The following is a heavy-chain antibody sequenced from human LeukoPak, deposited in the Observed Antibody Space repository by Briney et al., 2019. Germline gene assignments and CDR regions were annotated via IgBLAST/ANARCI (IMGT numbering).Heavy chain of an antibody. Sequence: GASVKVSCKASGYTFTGYYMHWVRQAPGQGLEWMGWINPNSGGTNYAQKFQDRVTTTRDTSISTAYMELSRLRSDDTAVYYCARDQNYYDSSGYYGIDCWGQGTLVTVSS. J-gene: IGHJ4*02. CDR2: INPNSGGT. D-gene: IGHD3-22*01. CDR1: GYTFTGYY. CDR3: ARDQNYYDSSGYYGIDC. V-gene: IGHV1-2*02.